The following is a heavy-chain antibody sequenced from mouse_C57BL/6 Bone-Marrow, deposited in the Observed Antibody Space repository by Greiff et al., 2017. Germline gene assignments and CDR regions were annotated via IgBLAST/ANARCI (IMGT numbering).Heavy chain of an antibody. Sequence: DVQLQESGPGLAKPSQTLSLTCSVTGYSITSDYWNWIRKFPGNKLEYMGYISYSGSTYYNPSLKSRISITRDTSKNQYYLQLNSVTTEDTATYYCARSPIYYYGSSYWYCDVWGTGTTVTVSS. CDR2: ISYSGST. CDR3: ARSPIYYYGSSYWYCDV. J-gene: IGHJ1*03. D-gene: IGHD1-1*01. CDR1: GYSITSDY. V-gene: IGHV3-8*01.